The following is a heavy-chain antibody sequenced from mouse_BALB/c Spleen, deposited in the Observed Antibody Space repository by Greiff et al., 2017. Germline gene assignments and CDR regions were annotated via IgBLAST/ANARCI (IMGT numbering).Heavy chain of an antibody. V-gene: IGHV5-6-4*01. D-gene: IGHD1-1*01. CDR3: TRDRGYGSSYWYFDV. Sequence: EVMLVESGGGLVKPGGSLKLSCAASGFTFSSYTMSWVRQTPEKRLEWVATISSGGSYTYYPDSVKGRFTISRDNAKNTLYLQMSSLKSEDTAMYYCTRDRGYGSSYWYFDVWGAGTTVTVSS. CDR1: GFTFSSYT. CDR2: ISSGGSYT. J-gene: IGHJ1*01.